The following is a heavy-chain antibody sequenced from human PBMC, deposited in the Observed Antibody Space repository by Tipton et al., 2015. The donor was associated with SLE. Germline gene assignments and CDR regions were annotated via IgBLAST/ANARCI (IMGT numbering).Heavy chain of an antibody. CDR3: ARHASFTFLGAFDV. CDR1: GGSISSSSDY. CDR2: IYYSGTT. J-gene: IGHJ3*01. Sequence: TLSLTCTVSGGSISSSSDYWGWIRQPPGKGLEWIGNIYYSGTTFYNPSLKSRVTISVDTSKNQFSLRPSSVTAADTAVYYCARHASFTFLGAFDVWGQGTMITVSS. V-gene: IGHV4-39*01. D-gene: IGHD2/OR15-2a*01.